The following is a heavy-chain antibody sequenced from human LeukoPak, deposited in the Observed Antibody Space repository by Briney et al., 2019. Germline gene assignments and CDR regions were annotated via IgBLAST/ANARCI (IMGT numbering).Heavy chain of an antibody. CDR2: LNHGGST. CDR3: ARGSGNYDY. J-gene: IGHJ4*02. CDR1: GYSISSGYY. Sequence: PSETLSLTCTVSGYSISSGYYWGWIRQPPGKGLEWIGELNHGGSTNYNPSLKSRVTISVDTSKNQFSLKLSSVTAADTAVYYCARGSGNYDYWGQGTLVTVSS. D-gene: IGHD3-10*01. V-gene: IGHV4-38-2*02.